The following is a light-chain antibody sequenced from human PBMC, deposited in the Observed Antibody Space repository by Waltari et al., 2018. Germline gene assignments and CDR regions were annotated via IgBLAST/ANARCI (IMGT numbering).Light chain of an antibody. CDR2: DVA. Sequence: QSALTQPASVSGSPGQSITISCTGTASDIGNYDHVSWYQQHPGKAPKLIIYDVAKRTSGVSDRFSGSKSGNTASLTISGLQAEDEADYYCKSFTNRLTYVFGSGTKVSV. CDR1: ASDIGNYDH. CDR3: KSFTNRLTYV. J-gene: IGLJ1*01. V-gene: IGLV2-14*03.